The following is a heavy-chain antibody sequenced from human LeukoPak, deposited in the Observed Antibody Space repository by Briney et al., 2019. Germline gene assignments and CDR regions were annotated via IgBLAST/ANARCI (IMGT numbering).Heavy chain of an antibody. D-gene: IGHD3-22*01. CDR3: ARGTGNDYDSSGSPVY. CDR2: ISSSGSTI. CDR1: GFTFSSYE. Sequence: GGSLRLSCAASGFTFSSYEMNWVRQAPGKGLEWVSYISSSGSTIYYADSVKGRFTISRDNAKNSLYLQMNSLRAEDTAVYYCARGTGNDYDSSGSPVYWGQGTLVTVSS. V-gene: IGHV3-48*03. J-gene: IGHJ4*02.